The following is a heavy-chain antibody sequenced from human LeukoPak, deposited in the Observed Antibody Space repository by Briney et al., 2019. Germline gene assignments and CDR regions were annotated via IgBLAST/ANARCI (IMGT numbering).Heavy chain of an antibody. V-gene: IGHV3-21*01. CDR2: ISSSSSYI. D-gene: IGHD3-16*02. J-gene: IGHJ3*02. CDR1: GFTFSSYS. CDR3: ARDGGRIMITFEGVIVRDAFDI. Sequence: GGSLRLSCAASGFTFSSYSMNWVRQAPGKGLEWVSSISSSSSYIYYADSVKGRFTISRDNAKNSLYLQMNSLRAEDTAVYYCARDGGRIMITFEGVIVRDAFDIWGQGTMVTVSS.